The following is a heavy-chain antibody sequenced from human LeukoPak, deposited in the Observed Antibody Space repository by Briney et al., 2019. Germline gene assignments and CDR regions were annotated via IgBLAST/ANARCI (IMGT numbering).Heavy chain of an antibody. V-gene: IGHV1-69*13. D-gene: IGHD3-3*01. CDR3: ARVGPLYYDFWSGDHLGMDV. CDR1: GGTFSSYA. Sequence: ASVKVSCKASGGTFSSYAISWVRQAPGQGLEWMGGIIPIFGTAYYAQKFQGRVTITADESTSTAYMELSSLRSEATAVYYCARVGPLYYDFWSGDHLGMDVWGQGTTVTVSS. CDR2: IIPIFGTA. J-gene: IGHJ6*02.